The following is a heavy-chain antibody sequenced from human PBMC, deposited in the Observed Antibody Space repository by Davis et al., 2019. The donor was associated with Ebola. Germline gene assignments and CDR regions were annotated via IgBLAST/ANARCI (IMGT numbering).Heavy chain of an antibody. Sequence: GGSLRLSCAASGFTFSGSAMHWVRQVSGKGLEWVGRIRSKANSYATAYAASVKGRFTISRDDSKNTAYLQMNSLKTEDTAVYYCTATVTTSDYWGQGTLVTVSS. J-gene: IGHJ4*02. CDR3: TATVTTSDY. V-gene: IGHV3-73*01. CDR1: GFTFSGSA. D-gene: IGHD4-17*01. CDR2: IRSKANSYAT.